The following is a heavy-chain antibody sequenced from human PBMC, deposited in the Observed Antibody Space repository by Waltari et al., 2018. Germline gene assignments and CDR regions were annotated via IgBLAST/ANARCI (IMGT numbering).Heavy chain of an antibody. Sequence: QVRLVQSAAEVKKPGASVKVSCKASGYTFSSYGISWVRQAPGQGLEWMGWIGAYNGNTDYAKKCRGRVTLTTDRSTNTAYMELRSLRSDDTAFYYCASSSFCSSTTCYLGYWGQGTLVTVSS. J-gene: IGHJ4*02. D-gene: IGHD2-2*01. CDR2: IGAYNGNT. V-gene: IGHV1-18*01. CDR1: GYTFSSYG. CDR3: ASSSFCSSTTCYLGY.